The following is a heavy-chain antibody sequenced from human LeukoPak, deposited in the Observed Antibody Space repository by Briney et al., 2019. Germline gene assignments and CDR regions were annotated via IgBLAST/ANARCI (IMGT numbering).Heavy chain of an antibody. CDR2: ISGSSRPI. J-gene: IGHJ4*02. CDR1: GFTFSSYS. CDR3: ARDYSYGFLN. D-gene: IGHD5-18*01. Sequence: AGGSLRLSCAASGFTFSSYSMNWVRQAPGRGLEWVSYISGSSRPIYYADSVKGRFTISRDNAKNSLYLQVNSLRAEDTAVYYCARDYSYGFLNWGQGTLVTVSS. V-gene: IGHV3-48*01.